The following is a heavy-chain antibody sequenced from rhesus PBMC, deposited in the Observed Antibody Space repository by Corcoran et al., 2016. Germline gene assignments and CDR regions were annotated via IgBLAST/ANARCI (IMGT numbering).Heavy chain of an antibody. J-gene: IGHJ4*01. CDR1: GGSISDSSR. D-gene: IGHD2-39*02. CDR3: ARDPYGSGYDY. V-gene: IGHV4S10*01. CDR2: MYGYSTTT. Sequence: QVQLQESGPGVVKPSETLSLTCAVSGGSISDSSRWSGFRQPPGKGLEWIGYMYGYSTTTNYNPSLKSRVTISKDTSKNQFSLRLSSVTAADTAVYYCARDPYGSGYDYWGQGVLVTVSS.